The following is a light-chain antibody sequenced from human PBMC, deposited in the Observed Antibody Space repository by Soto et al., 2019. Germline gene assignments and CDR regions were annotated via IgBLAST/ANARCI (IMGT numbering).Light chain of an antibody. CDR3: QQYNGYSTWT. CDR1: QTISTW. J-gene: IGKJ1*01. CDR2: KAS. Sequence: DRVTITCRASQTISTWLAWYQKKPGKAPKLLIYKASTLKSGVPSRFSGSGSGTELTLTISSLQPDDFATYYCQQYNGYSTWTFGQGTKVDIK. V-gene: IGKV1-5*03.